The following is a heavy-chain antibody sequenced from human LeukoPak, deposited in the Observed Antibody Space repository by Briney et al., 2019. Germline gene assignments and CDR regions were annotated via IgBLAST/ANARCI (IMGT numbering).Heavy chain of an antibody. V-gene: IGHV3-53*01. CDR1: GFTVSGNY. D-gene: IGHD4-23*01. CDR2: IYSGGTT. J-gene: IGHJ4*02. CDR3: ARRAGGYSHPYDY. Sequence: GGPLRLSCAVSGFTVSGNYMSWVRQAPGKGLEWVSLIYSGGTTYYADSVKGRFTISRDNSKNTLYLQMNSLRAEDTAVYYCARRAGGYSHPYDYWGQGTLVTVSS.